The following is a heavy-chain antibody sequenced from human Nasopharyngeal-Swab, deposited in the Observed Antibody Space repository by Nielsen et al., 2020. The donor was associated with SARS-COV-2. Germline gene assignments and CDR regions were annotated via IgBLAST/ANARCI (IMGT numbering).Heavy chain of an antibody. CDR1: GYTFSSYY. V-gene: IGHV1-46*04. CDR2: INPSGGST. Sequence: VKVSCKASGYTFSSYYMHWVRQAPGRGLEWMGMINPSGGSTFYAQRLQGRVTMSRDTSTSTVYMDVSSLRFEDTAVYYCARAASMALDYWGQGTLVTVSS. D-gene: IGHD2/OR15-2a*01. CDR3: ARAASMALDY. J-gene: IGHJ4*02.